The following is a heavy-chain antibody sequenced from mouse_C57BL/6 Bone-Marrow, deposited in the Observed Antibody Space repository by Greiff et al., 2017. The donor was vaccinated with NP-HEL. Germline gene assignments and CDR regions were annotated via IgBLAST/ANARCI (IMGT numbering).Heavy chain of an antibody. CDR3: AIGRIPIYGVGGAY. CDR2: IHPSDSDT. Sequence: QVQLQQPGAELVKPGASVKVSCKASGYTFTSYWMHWVKQRPGQGLEWIGRIHPSDSDTNYNQKFKGKATLTVDKSSSTAYMQLSSLTSEDSAVYYCAIGRIPIYGVGGAYWGQGTLVTVSA. V-gene: IGHV1-74*01. CDR1: GYTFTSYW. J-gene: IGHJ3*01. D-gene: IGHD1-2*01.